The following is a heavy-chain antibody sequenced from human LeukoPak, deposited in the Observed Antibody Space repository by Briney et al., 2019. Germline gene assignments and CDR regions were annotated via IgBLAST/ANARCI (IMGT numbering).Heavy chain of an antibody. CDR2: INPSGGST. D-gene: IGHD1-14*01. CDR1: GYTFTSYY. CDR3: ARDTGGYYYMDV. Sequence: ASVKVSCKASGYTFTSYYMHWVRQAPGQGREWMGIINPSGGSTSYAQKFQGRVTMTRDTSTSTVYMELSSLRSEDTAVYYCARDTGGYYYMDVWGKGTTVTVSS. J-gene: IGHJ6*03. V-gene: IGHV1-46*01.